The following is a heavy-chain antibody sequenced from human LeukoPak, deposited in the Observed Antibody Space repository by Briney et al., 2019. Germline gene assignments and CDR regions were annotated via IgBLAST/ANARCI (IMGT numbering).Heavy chain of an antibody. V-gene: IGHV4-59*12. CDR3: ARDRNMVRGEGFDY. CDR1: GASISYNY. D-gene: IGHD3-10*01. J-gene: IGHJ4*02. Sequence: SETLSLTCTVSGASISYNYWSWIRQPPGMGLEWLGYICCGGSTNYNPSLSSRVTISEDTSKNQFSLKLSSVTAADTAVYYCARDRNMVRGEGFDYWGQGTLVTVSS. CDR2: ICCGGST.